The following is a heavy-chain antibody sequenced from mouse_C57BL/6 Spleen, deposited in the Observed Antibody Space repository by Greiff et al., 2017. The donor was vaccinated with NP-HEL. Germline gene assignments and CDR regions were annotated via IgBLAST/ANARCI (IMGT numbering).Heavy chain of an antibody. CDR2: IDPSDSYT. CDR3: ARSYGSSSFDY. CDR1: GYTFTSYW. J-gene: IGHJ2*01. V-gene: IGHV1-50*01. Sequence: QVQLQQPGAELVKPGASVKLSCKASGYTFTSYWMQWVKQRPGQGLEWIGEIDPSDSYTNYNQKFKGKATLTVDKSSSTAYMKLSSLTSEDSAVYYCARSYGSSSFDYWGQGTTLTVSS. D-gene: IGHD1-1*01.